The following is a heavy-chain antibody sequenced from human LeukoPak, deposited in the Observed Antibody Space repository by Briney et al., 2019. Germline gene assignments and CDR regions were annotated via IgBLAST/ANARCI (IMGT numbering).Heavy chain of an antibody. CDR1: GGSVSSGTYY. CDR2: LYYTGNS. D-gene: IGHD3-10*01. CDR3: ARGTNYYGSGDY. V-gene: IGHV4-61*01. Sequence: SETLSLTCAVSGGSVSSGTYYWSWIRQPPGKGLEWIGFLYYTGNSNYVPSLKSRITMSVDTSKNQFSLKLTSVTAADTAVYYCARGTNYYGSGDYWGQGTLVTVSS. J-gene: IGHJ4*02.